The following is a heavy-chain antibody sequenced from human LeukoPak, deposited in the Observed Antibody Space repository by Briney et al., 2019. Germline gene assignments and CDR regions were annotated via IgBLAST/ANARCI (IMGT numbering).Heavy chain of an antibody. V-gene: IGHV3-23*01. CDR3: AKGYDSSGYSAAWFDP. CDR1: GFTFSSYA. Sequence: QPGGSLRLSCAASGFTFSSYAMSWVRQAPGKGLEWVSAFSGSGGSTYYADSVKGRFTISRDNSKNTLYLQMNSLRAEDTAVYYCAKGYDSSGYSAAWFDPWGQGTLVTVSS. CDR2: FSGSGGST. J-gene: IGHJ5*02. D-gene: IGHD3-22*01.